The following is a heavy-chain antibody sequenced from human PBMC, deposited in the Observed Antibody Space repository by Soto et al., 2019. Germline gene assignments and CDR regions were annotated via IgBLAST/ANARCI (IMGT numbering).Heavy chain of an antibody. CDR3: ARGNCSSPNCYSFSGYYGMDV. J-gene: IGHJ6*02. D-gene: IGHD2-2*01. CDR1: GGSISSYY. CDR2: IYTSGST. Sequence: KTSETLSLTCTVAGGSISSYYWSCIRQPAGKGLEWIGRIYTSGSTNYNPSLKSRVTMSLDTSKNQFSLKLTSVTAADTALYYCARGNCSSPNCYSFSGYYGMDVWGQGTTVTVSS. V-gene: IGHV4-4*07.